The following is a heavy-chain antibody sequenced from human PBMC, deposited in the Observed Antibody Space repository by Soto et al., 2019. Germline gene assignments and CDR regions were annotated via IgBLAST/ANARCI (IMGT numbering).Heavy chain of an antibody. Sequence: GGSLRLSCAASGFTFSSYAMNWVRQAPGKGLEWVSAITPSGGDTYYADSVKGRFTISRDNSRNTLHLQMNSLSAEDTAEYYCAKSGSHSYFDCWGRGTLGAVAS. CDR2: ITPSGGDT. CDR3: AKSGSHSYFDC. D-gene: IGHD1-26*01. CDR1: GFTFSSYA. V-gene: IGHV3-23*01. J-gene: IGHJ4*02.